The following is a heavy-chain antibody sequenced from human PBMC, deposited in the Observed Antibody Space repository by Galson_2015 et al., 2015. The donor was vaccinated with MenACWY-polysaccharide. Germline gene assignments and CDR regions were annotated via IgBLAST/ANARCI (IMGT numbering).Heavy chain of an antibody. D-gene: IGHD1-26*01. CDR3: VKGGWGGN. CDR2: ISPGSETA. Sequence: SLRLSCAASGFTFSILVMTWVRQGPGKGLEWVSAISPGSETAYYSDSVKGRFSVSRDNSKNTLYLQRDSLRAEDTAVYYCVKGGWGGNGGQGTLVTVSS. V-gene: IGHV3-23*01. CDR1: GFTFSILV. J-gene: IGHJ4*02.